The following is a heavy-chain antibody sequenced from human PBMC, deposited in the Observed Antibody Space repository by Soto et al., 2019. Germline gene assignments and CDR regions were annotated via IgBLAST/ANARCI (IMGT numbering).Heavy chain of an antibody. CDR3: ARDQYYGAGSRSYYYYGMDV. D-gene: IGHD3-10*01. CDR1: VYTFIPYY. Sequence: ASVTVSCMASVYTFIPYYMHGVRQPPGQGLEGMGWINPNSGGTNYAQKYQGWGTMTRDTSISTAYMELSRLRSGDAAVYYCARDQYYGAGSRSYYYYGMDVWGQGTTVTVSS. V-gene: IGHV1-2*04. CDR2: INPNSGGT. J-gene: IGHJ6*02.